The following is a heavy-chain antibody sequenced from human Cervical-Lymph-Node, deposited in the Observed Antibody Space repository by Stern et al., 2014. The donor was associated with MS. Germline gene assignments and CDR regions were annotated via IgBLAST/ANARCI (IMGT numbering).Heavy chain of an antibody. CDR1: GGSINNGDYY. J-gene: IGHJ6*02. Sequence: VQLEESGPGLVKPSQTLSLTCTVSGGSINNGDYYWSWVRQHPGKGLEWLGYIYYSGATYYSPSLKGRLTISVDTSKRHFSLKLTSVTAADTAVYYCARELSGMYGMDVWGQGTTVTVSS. V-gene: IGHV4-31*03. CDR3: ARELSGMYGMDV. CDR2: IYYSGAT. D-gene: IGHD1-1*01.